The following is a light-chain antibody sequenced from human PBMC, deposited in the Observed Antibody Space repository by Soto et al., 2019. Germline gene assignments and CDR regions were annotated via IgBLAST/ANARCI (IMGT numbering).Light chain of an antibody. J-gene: IGKJ2*01. V-gene: IGKV3-15*01. Sequence: IVMTQSPATLSVSPGESATLSCRASQSVSRNLAWYQQKPGQTPRLLIYGASTRATGIPARFSGSGSGTEFTLTISSLQSEDFAVYYCQQYNDWPPKQYTFGQGTKLEVK. CDR2: GAS. CDR1: QSVSRN. CDR3: QQYNDWPPKQYT.